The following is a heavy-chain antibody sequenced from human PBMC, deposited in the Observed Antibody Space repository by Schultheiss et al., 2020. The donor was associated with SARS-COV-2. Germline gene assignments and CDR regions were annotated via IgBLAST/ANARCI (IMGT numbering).Heavy chain of an antibody. CDR1: GFTFSSYS. CDR2: ISSSSSYI. V-gene: IGHV3-21*01. D-gene: IGHD4-11*01. CDR3: AREWAEGTVTTYNMDV. J-gene: IGHJ6*03. Sequence: GGSLRLSCAASGFTFSSYSMNWVRQAPGKGLEWVSSISSSSSYIYYADSVKGRFTISRDNAKNSLYLQMNSLRAEDTAVYYCAREWAEGTVTTYNMDVWGKGTTVTVSS.